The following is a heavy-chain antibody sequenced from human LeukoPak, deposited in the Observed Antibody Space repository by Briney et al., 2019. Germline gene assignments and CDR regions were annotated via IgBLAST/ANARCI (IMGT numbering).Heavy chain of an antibody. D-gene: IGHD3-22*01. CDR3: ARGAYYYDSSGYRSVPYYFDY. J-gene: IGHJ4*02. CDR2: IYYSGST. CDR1: GGSISSYY. Sequence: SETLSLTCTVSGGSISSYYWSWIRQPPGKGLEWIGYIYYSGSTNYNPSLKSRVTISVDTSKNQFSPKLSSVTAADTAVYYCARGAYYYDSSGYRSVPYYFDYWGQETLVTVSS. V-gene: IGHV4-59*01.